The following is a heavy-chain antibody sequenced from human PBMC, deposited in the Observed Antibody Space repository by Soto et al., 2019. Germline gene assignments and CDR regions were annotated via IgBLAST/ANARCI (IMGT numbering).Heavy chain of an antibody. CDR2: ITSSSTYI. V-gene: IGHV3-21*01. D-gene: IGHD6-13*01. Sequence: EVQLVESGGGLVMPGGSLRLSCAASGFTFSSYNMNWLRQAPGKGLEWVSSITSSSTYIYYADSVKGRFTISRDNAQNSLYLQMNSLTAEDTAVYYCARGVAAPAYWGQGTLVTVSS. CDR1: GFTFSSYN. CDR3: ARGVAAPAY. J-gene: IGHJ4*02.